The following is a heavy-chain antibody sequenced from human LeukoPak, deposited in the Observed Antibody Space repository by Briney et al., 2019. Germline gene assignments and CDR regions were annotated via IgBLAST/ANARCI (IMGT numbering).Heavy chain of an antibody. D-gene: IGHD2-15*01. CDR1: GFTFSSYW. J-gene: IGHJ4*02. CDR3: TSNYCSGGSCYLY. V-gene: IGHV3-7*03. CDR2: IKQDGSEK. Sequence: GGSLRLSCAASGFTFSSYWMSWVRQAPGKGLEWVANIKQDGSEKYYVDSVKGRFIISRDNVKNSLYLQMNSLKTEDTAVYYCTSNYCSGGSCYLYWGQGTLVTVSS.